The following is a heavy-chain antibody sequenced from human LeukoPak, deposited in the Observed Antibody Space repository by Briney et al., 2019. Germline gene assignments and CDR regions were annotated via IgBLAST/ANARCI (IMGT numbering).Heavy chain of an antibody. CDR3: ASGGVAAAGTFGDY. J-gene: IGHJ4*02. CDR2: TYYSGST. D-gene: IGHD6-13*01. V-gene: IGHV4-39*01. CDR1: GGSISSSSYY. Sequence: SETLSLTCTVSGGSISSSSYYWGWIRQPPGKGLEWIGSTYYSGSTYYNPSLKSRVTISVDTSKNQFSLKLGSVTAADTAVYYCASGGVAAAGTFGDYWGQGTLVTVSS.